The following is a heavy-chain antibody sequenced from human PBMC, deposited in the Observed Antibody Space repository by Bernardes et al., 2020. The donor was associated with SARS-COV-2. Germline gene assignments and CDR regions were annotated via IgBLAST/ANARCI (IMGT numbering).Heavy chain of an antibody. CDR1: GYTFTGYY. CDR3: ARLDCSGGSCYSDYYYYYMDV. CDR2: INPNSGGT. D-gene: IGHD2-15*01. J-gene: IGHJ6*03. V-gene: IGHV1-2*06. Sequence: ASVKVSCKASGYTFTGYYMHWVRQAPGQGLEWMGRINPNSGGTNYAQKFQGRVTMTRDTSISTAYMELSRLRSDDTAVYYCARLDCSGGSCYSDYYYYYMDVWGKGTTVTVSS.